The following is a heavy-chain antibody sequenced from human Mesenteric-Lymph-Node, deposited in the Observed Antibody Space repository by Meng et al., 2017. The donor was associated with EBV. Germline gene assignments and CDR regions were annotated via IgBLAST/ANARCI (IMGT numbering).Heavy chain of an antibody. Sequence: QVQLQPWGAGLLKSSAPLLLTVAVYGGSFSGYYWSWICQPPGKGLEWIGEINHSGSTNYNPCLKSRVTISVDTSKNQFSLKLSSVTAADTAVYYCARKEQQLVHYFDYWGQGTLVTVSS. V-gene: IGHV4-34*01. CDR2: INHSGST. CDR3: ARKEQQLVHYFDY. D-gene: IGHD6-13*01. CDR1: GGSFSGYY. J-gene: IGHJ4*02.